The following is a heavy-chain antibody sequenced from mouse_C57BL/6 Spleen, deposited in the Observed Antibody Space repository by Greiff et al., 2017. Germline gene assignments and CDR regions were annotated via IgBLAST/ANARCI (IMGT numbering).Heavy chain of an antibody. CDR3: AGGDGGAWFAY. Sequence: VQLQQSGAELVRPGTSVKMSCKASGYTFTNYWIGWAKQRPGHGLEWIGDIYPGGGYTNYNEKFKGKATLTADKSSSTAYMQCSSLTSEAASIYYCAGGDGGAWFAYWGQGTLVTVSA. CDR2: IYPGGGYT. J-gene: IGHJ3*01. D-gene: IGHD3-3*01. V-gene: IGHV1-63*01. CDR1: GYTFTNYW.